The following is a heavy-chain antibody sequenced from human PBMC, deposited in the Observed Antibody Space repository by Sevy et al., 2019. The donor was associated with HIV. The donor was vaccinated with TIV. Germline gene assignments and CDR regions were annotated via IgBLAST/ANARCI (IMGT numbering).Heavy chain of an antibody. D-gene: IGHD5-12*01. CDR1: GFTFSSYA. CDR2: ISGSGGST. V-gene: IGHV3-23*01. CDR3: AKEEDGYNWYFDY. Sequence: GGSLRLSCAASGFTFSSYAMSWVRQAPGKGLKWVSGISGSGGSTYYADSVKGRFTISRDNSKNTLYLQMNSLRVEDTAVYYCAKEEDGYNWYFDYWGQGTLVTVSS. J-gene: IGHJ4*02.